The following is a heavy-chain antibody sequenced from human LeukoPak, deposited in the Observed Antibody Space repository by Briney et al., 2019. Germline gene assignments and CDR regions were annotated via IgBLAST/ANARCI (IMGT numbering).Heavy chain of an antibody. CDR2: IGPNGAST. CDR1: GFTFSNHF. CDR3: VKDLTGTWSFDY. V-gene: IGHV3-64D*06. D-gene: IGHD3-9*01. J-gene: IGHJ4*02. Sequence: GGSLRLSCATSGFTFSNHFMHWVRQAPGKGLEYVSSIGPNGASTLYADSVKGRFTISRDNSKNALYLQLTSLRLEDTALYYCVKDLTGTWSFDYWGQGTLVTVSS.